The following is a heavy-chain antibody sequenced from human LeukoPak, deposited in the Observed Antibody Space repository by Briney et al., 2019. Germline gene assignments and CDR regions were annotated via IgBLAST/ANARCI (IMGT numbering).Heavy chain of an antibody. J-gene: IGHJ5*02. Sequence: SETLSLTCAVYGGSFSGYYWSWIRQPPGKGLEWIGEINHSGSTNYNPSLKSRVTISVDTSKNQFSLKLSSVTAADTAVYYCAGGGYSSGWYRENGSAPWGKGTRVTVSS. CDR3: AGGGYSSGWYRENGSAP. CDR2: INHSGST. V-gene: IGHV4-34*01. CDR1: GGSFSGYY. D-gene: IGHD6-19*01.